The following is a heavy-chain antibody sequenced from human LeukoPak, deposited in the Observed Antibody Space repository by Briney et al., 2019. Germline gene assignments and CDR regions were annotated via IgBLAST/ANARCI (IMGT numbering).Heavy chain of an antibody. J-gene: IGHJ4*02. CDR2: IYYSGST. V-gene: IGHV4-59*01. CDR3: ASGATVTHFDY. Sequence: SETLPLTCTVSGGSISSYYWSWIRQPPRKGLEWSGYIYYSGSTNYNPSLKSRVTISVDTSKNQFSLKLSSVTAADTAVYYCASGATVTHFDYWGQGTLVTVSS. CDR1: GGSISSYY. D-gene: IGHD4-17*01.